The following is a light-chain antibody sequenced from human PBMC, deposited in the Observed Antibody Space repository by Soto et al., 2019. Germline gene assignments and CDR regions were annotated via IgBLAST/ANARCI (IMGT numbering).Light chain of an antibody. J-gene: IGLJ3*02. CDR3: CSYAGSYTFGV. CDR2: DVS. Sequence: QSALTQPRSVSGSPGQSVTISCTGTSSDVGSYNYVSWYQQHPGRAPKLMIYDVSERPSGVPDRFSGSKSGNTASLTISGLQAEDEADYYCCSYAGSYTFGVFGGGIKLTVL. CDR1: SSDVGSYNY. V-gene: IGLV2-11*01.